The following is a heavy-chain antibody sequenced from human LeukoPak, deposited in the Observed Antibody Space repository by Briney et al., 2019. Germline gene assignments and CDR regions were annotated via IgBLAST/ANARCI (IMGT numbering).Heavy chain of an antibody. V-gene: IGHV4-4*07. J-gene: IGHJ4*02. D-gene: IGHD2-21*02. Sequence: PSETLSLTCTVSGASISGYYWSWIRQPAGKGLEWIGRIYTTGSTNYNPSLKSRVTMSVDSSKNQFSLQVTSVTAADTAVYYCAKSPGVTASRFYFDYWGQGDLVTVSS. CDR3: AKSPGVTASRFYFDY. CDR2: IYTTGST. CDR1: GASISGYY.